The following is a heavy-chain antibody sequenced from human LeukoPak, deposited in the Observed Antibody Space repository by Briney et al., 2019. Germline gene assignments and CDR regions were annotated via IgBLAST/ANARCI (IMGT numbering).Heavy chain of an antibody. CDR1: GFTFSHYA. J-gene: IGHJ4*02. D-gene: IGHD3-9*01. CDR3: AKVLFYDILTGPLDY. CDR2: ISGSGGST. V-gene: IGHV3-23*01. Sequence: GGSLRLSCAASGFTFSHYAMSWVRQAPGKGLEWVSGISGSGGSTYYADSVRGRFTISRDNSKDTLYLQVSSLRAEDTAVYYCAKVLFYDILTGPLDYWGQGTLVTVSS.